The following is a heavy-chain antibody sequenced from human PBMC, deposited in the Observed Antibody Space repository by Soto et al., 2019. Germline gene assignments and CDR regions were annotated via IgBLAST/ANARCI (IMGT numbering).Heavy chain of an antibody. Sequence: GGSLRLSCAASGFTFSSYAMSWVRQAPGKGLEWVSAISGSGGSTYYADSVKGRFTISRDNSKNTLYLQMNSLRAEDTAVYYCANGVGYCVYFFRYYYYGMDFWGQGTTVTVS. D-gene: IGHD5-12*01. CDR3: ANGVGYCVYFFRYYYYGMDF. CDR1: GFTFSSYA. CDR2: ISGSGGST. V-gene: IGHV3-23*01. J-gene: IGHJ6*02.